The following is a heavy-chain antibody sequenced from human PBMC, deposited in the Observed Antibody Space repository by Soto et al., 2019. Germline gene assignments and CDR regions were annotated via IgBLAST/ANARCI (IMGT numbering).Heavy chain of an antibody. J-gene: IGHJ3*02. Sequence: PSETLSLTCTVSGGSISSSYWSWIRQPPGKGLEWIGYIYYSGSTNYNPSLKSRVTISVDTSKNQFSLKLSSVTAADTAVYYCARDWPSGVTRPGAFDIWGQGTMVTVSS. V-gene: IGHV4-59*01. CDR1: GGSISSSY. D-gene: IGHD1-26*01. CDR3: ARDWPSGVTRPGAFDI. CDR2: IYYSGST.